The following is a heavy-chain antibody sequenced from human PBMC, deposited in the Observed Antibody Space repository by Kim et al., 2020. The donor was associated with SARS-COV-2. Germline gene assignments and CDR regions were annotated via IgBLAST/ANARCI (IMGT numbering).Heavy chain of an antibody. CDR2: GNT. V-gene: IGHV3-23*01. CDR3: AKTGPSYFDY. J-gene: IGHJ4*02. D-gene: IGHD7-27*01. Sequence: GNTYYADTVKGRFTISGDNSKNTLYLQMNSLRAEDAAIYYCAKTGPSYFDYWGQGTLVTVSS.